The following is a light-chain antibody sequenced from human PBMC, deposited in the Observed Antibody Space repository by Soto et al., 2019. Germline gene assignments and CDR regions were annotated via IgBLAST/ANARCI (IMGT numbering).Light chain of an antibody. Sequence: QSALTQPASVSGSPGQSITISCTGTSSDIGGYNYVSWYQQHPGKAPKLMIYDVTNRPSGVSNRFSGSKSGNTASLTNSGLQTEDEADYYCSSYKTSGTVFGGGTKLTVL. V-gene: IGLV2-14*03. CDR2: DVT. CDR1: SSDIGGYNY. CDR3: SSYKTSGTV. J-gene: IGLJ3*02.